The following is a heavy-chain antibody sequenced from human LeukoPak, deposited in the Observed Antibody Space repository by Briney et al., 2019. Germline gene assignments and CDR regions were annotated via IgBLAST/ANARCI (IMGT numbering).Heavy chain of an antibody. CDR3: AKDRPNYHESNGHYYRQNGDY. CDR2: ISSSGDET. J-gene: IGHJ4*02. CDR1: GFTFSAYA. V-gene: IGHV3-23*01. Sequence: GGSLRLSCAASGFTFSAYAMSWVRQAPGKGLEWGSSISSSGDETYYADSVKGRFTISRDNSKNTLSLQMNRLRAEDTATYYCAKDRPNYHESNGHYYRQNGDYWGQGTLVTVSS. D-gene: IGHD3-3*01.